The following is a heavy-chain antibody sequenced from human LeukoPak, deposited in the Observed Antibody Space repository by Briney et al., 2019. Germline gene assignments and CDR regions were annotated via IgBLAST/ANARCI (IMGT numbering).Heavy chain of an antibody. V-gene: IGHV1-18*01. D-gene: IGHD6-6*01. J-gene: IGHJ3*01. CDR1: GSTFTNYD. CDR3: ARAPGYSTSSGAFDF. Sequence: ASVTVSCTASGSTFTNYDITWVRHAPGQGLEWMGWVSSYNGNTNYAQKPQGRVTMTTDSSSSTAYMELRSLRSDDTAVYYCARAPGYSTSSGAFDFWGQGTMVTVSS. CDR2: VSSYNGNT.